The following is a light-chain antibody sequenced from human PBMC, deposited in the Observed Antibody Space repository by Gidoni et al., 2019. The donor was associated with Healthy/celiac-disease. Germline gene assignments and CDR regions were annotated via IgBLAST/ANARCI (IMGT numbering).Light chain of an antibody. CDR1: QSISSY. J-gene: IGKJ4*01. CDR2: AAS. CDR3: QQRYSTPPT. Sequence: DIQLTKHPSSLSASVGHRATHPCPASQSISSYLNWYQQKPGKAPKLLNYAASRWQSGVPSRFSGSGSGTDFTLTISSLQPEDFATYYCQQRYSTPPTFXGXTKVEIK. V-gene: IGKV1-39*01.